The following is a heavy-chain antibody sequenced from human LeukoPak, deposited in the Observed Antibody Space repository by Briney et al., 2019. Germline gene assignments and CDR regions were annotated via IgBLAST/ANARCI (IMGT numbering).Heavy chain of an antibody. V-gene: IGHV3-7*01. Sequence: PGGSLRLSCAASGFTFSSYSMNWVRQAPGKGLEWVVNIKEDGSEKYYVDSVKGRFTISRDNSKNSLYLQMNSLRAEDTAVYYCARDAHLSYASGFDYWGQGALVTVSS. CDR3: ARDAHLSYASGFDY. CDR1: GFTFSSYS. D-gene: IGHD3-10*01. J-gene: IGHJ4*02. CDR2: IKEDGSEK.